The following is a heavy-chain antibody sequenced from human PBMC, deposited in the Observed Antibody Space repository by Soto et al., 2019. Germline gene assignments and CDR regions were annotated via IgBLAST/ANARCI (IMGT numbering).Heavy chain of an antibody. J-gene: IGHJ6*02. CDR2: ISGSGGST. Sequence: GGSLRLSCAASGFTFSSYAMSWVRQAPGKGLEWVSAISGSGGSTYYADSVKGRFTISRDNSKNTLYLQMKSLRAEDTAVYYCAARLRRLVYAEVHYYYGMDVWGQGTTVTVSS. CDR3: AARLRRLVYAEVHYYYGMDV. CDR1: GFTFSSYA. V-gene: IGHV3-23*01. D-gene: IGHD2-8*01.